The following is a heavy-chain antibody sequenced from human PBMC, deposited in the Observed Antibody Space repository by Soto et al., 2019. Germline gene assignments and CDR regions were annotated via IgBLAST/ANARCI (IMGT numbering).Heavy chain of an antibody. Sequence: GGSLRLSCADSGFTFSSYVMSWVLLAPGKGQEWVSSISGSGGSTYYSDSMKGRFTLPRDNSKNTLYLQMNRLRAEDAAVYYCTKVERDYYYDSSGYLTDPIDIWGQGTMVPVSS. CDR1: GFTFSSYV. V-gene: IGHV3-23*01. CDR3: TKVERDYYYDSSGYLTDPIDI. D-gene: IGHD3-22*01. CDR2: ISGSGGST. J-gene: IGHJ3*02.